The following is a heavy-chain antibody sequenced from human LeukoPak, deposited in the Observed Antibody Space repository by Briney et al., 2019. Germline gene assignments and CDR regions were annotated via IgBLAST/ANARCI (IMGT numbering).Heavy chain of an antibody. CDR1: GFTFSTYW. CDR2: IESDGAST. V-gene: IGHV3-74*01. CDR3: ARGYFHGSIDY. Sequence: GGSLRLSCAASGFTFSTYWLHWVRHAPGKGLVKVSRIESDGASTTYADSVKGRFTISRDNAKNTLYLQMNSLRAEDTAVYYCARGYFHGSIDYWGQGTLVTVSS. J-gene: IGHJ4*02. D-gene: IGHD5-18*01.